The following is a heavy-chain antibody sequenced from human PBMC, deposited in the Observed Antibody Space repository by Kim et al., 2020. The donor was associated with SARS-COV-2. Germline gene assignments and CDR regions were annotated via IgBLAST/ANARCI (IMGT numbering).Heavy chain of an antibody. Sequence: GGSLRLSCVASGFTFTTSAMPWVRQAPGKGLEWVSCITGGDGNTYYADSVKGRFTVSRDNSKNTLFLQMNSLRAEDTAIYYCAKSATTPYWGRGTLVTVSS. CDR2: ITGGDGNT. CDR1: GFTFTTSA. J-gene: IGHJ4*02. CDR3: AKSATTPY. D-gene: IGHD2-15*01. V-gene: IGHV3-23*01.